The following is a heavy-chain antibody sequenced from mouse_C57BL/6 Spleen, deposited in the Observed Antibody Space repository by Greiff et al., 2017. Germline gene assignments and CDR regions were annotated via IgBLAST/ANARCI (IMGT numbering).Heavy chain of an antibody. CDR3: ARSRYYGSSSYFAMDY. CDR1: GYTFTSYW. Sequence: VQLQQPGAELVQPGASVKLSCKASGYTFTSYWITWVKQRPGQGLEWIGDIYPGSGSTNYNEKFTGKATLTVDPSSSTASIPLISLTSEDSAVYYCARSRYYGSSSYFAMDYWGQRTSVSVSS. V-gene: IGHV1-55*01. D-gene: IGHD1-1*01. J-gene: IGHJ4*01. CDR2: IYPGSGST.